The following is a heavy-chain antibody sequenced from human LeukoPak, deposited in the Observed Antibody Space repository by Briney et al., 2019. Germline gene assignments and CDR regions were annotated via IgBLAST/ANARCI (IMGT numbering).Heavy chain of an antibody. V-gene: IGHV3-66*01. CDR1: GFTFSIYA. CDR2: IYSGGST. CDR3: ARDDYGYFDY. D-gene: IGHD4-17*01. J-gene: IGHJ4*02. Sequence: QPGGSLRLSCAASGFTFSIYAMSWVRQAPGKGLEWVSVIYSGGSTYYADSVKGRFTISRDNSKNTLYLQMNSLRAEDTAVYYCARDDYGYFDYWGQGTLVTVSS.